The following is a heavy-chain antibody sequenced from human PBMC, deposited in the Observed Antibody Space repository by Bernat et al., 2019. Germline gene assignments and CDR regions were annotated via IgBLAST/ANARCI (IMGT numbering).Heavy chain of an antibody. J-gene: IGHJ6*02. Sequence: QVQLQQWGAGLLKPSETLSLTCAVYGGSFSGYYWSWIRQPPGKGLEWIGEINHSGSTNYNPSLKSRVTILVDTSKNQFSLKLSSVTAADTAVYYCARLGRPRIAAAGIFYYYGMDVWGQGTTVTVSS. D-gene: IGHD6-13*01. CDR1: GGSFSGYY. CDR2: INHSGST. V-gene: IGHV4-34*01. CDR3: ARLGRPRIAAAGIFYYYGMDV.